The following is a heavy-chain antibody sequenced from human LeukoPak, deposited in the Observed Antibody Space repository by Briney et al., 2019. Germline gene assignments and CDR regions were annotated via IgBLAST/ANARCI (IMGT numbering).Heavy chain of an antibody. CDR2: IIPIFGTA. CDR3: ARAPKNYDILTGYYYYYMDV. J-gene: IGHJ6*03. Sequence: SVKVSCKASGGTFSSYAISWVRQAPGQGLEWMGGIIPIFGTANYAQKFQGRVTITTDESTSTAYMELSSLRSEDTAVYYCARAPKNYDILTGYYYYYMDVWGKGTTVTVSS. V-gene: IGHV1-69*05. D-gene: IGHD3-9*01. CDR1: GGTFSSYA.